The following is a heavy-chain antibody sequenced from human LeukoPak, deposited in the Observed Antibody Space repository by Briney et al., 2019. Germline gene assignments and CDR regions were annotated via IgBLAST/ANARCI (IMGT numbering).Heavy chain of an antibody. J-gene: IGHJ4*02. CDR1: GYTFTSYG. CDR2: ISAYNGNT. Sequence: ASVKVSCKASGYTFTSYGISWVRQDPGQGLEWMGWISAYNGNTNYAQKLQGRVTMTTDTSTSTAYMQLRSLRSDDTAVYYCARRHDYGDPPYFDYWGQGTLVTVSS. D-gene: IGHD4-17*01. CDR3: ARRHDYGDPPYFDY. V-gene: IGHV1-18*01.